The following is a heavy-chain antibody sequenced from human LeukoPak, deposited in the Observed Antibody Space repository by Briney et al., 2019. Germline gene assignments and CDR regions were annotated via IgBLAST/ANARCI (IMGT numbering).Heavy chain of an antibody. CDR2: INSNLGDT. V-gene: IGHV1-18*04. CDR3: ARDYYDSSGYAEYFQH. D-gene: IGHD3-22*01. CDR1: GYPFSAYY. Sequence: GASVKVSCKASGYPFSAYYMHWVRQAPGQGFEWMGWINSNLGDTNYAQKLQGRVTMTTDTSTSTAYMELRSLGSDDTAVYYCARDYYDSSGYAEYFQHWGQGTLVTVSS. J-gene: IGHJ1*01.